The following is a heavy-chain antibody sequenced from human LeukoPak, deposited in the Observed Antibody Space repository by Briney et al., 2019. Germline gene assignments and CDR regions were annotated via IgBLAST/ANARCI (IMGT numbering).Heavy chain of an antibody. D-gene: IGHD4-17*01. V-gene: IGHV3-48*03. CDR3: ASRAYGDYGLYYYMDV. J-gene: IGHJ6*03. CDR1: GFTFSSYE. Sequence: GGSLRLSCAASGFTFSSYEMNWVRQAPGKGLEWVSYISSSGSTIYYADSVKGRFTISRDNAKNSLYLQMNSLRAEDTAVYYCASRAYGDYGLYYYMDVWGKGTTVTVSS. CDR2: ISSSGSTI.